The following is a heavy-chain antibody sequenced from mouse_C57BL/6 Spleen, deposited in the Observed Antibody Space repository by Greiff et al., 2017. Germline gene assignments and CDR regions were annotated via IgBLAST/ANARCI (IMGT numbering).Heavy chain of an antibody. Sequence: QVQLQQSGAELARPGASVKLSCKASGYTFTSYGISWVKQRTGQGLEWIGEIYPRSGNTYYNEKFKGKAALTADKSSSTAYMALRSLTSEDSAVYFCARKANWDDYFDYWGQGTTLTVSS. J-gene: IGHJ2*01. D-gene: IGHD4-1*01. CDR1: GYTFTSYG. CDR3: ARKANWDDYFDY. CDR2: IYPRSGNT. V-gene: IGHV1-81*01.